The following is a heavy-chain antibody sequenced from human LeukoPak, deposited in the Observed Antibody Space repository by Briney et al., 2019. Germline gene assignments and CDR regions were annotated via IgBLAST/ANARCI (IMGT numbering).Heavy chain of an antibody. CDR3: AKDPARYNWNDAGVWFDP. D-gene: IGHD1-1*01. J-gene: IGHJ5*02. CDR1: GFTFSSYG. V-gene: IGHV3-23*01. Sequence: PGGSLRLSCAASGFTFSSYGMSWVRQAPGKGLEWVSAISGSGGSTYYADSVKGRFTISRDNSKNTLYLQMNSLRAEDTAVYYCAKDPARYNWNDAGVWFDPWGQGTLVTVSS. CDR2: ISGSGGST.